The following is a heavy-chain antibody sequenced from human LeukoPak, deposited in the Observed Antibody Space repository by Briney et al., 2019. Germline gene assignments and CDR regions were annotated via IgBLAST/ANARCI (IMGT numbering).Heavy chain of an antibody. CDR1: GGSISSSSYY. D-gene: IGHD2-15*01. CDR2: IYYSGST. CDR3: ARDRRSGEDSNF. Sequence: SETLSLTCTVSGGSISSSSYYWSWIRQPPGKGLEWIGYIYYSGSTNYNPSLKSRVTISVDTSKNQIYLKLSSVTAADTAVYYCARDRRSGEDSNFWGQGTLVTVSS. V-gene: IGHV4-61*01. J-gene: IGHJ4*02.